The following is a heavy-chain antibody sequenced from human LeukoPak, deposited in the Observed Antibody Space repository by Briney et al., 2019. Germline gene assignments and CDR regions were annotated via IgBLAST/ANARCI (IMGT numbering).Heavy chain of an antibody. CDR1: DFTFSSYE. CDR2: ISSSGRTI. J-gene: IGHJ4*02. CDR3: TRDPSGIYLPHYFDY. Sequence: GGSLRLSCTASDFTFSSYEMNWVRQAPGEGLDWVSYISSSGRTIYYADSVKGRFTISRDNAKNSLYLQMNSLRAEDTAVYFCTRDPSGIYLPHYFDYWGQGTPVTVSS. V-gene: IGHV3-48*03. D-gene: IGHD1-26*01.